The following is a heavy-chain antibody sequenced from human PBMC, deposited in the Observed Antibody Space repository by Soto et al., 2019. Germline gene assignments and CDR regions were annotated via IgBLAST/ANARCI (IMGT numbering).Heavy chain of an antibody. Sequence: ALVKVSCKASGYTITVLSMHWVRQAPGKGLEWMGGFDPEDGETIYAQKFQGRVTMTEDTSTDTAYMDLSSLRSEDTAVYYCATGIAAAGHFDFWGQGTLVTVSS. CDR1: GYTITVLS. CDR3: ATGIAAAGHFDF. CDR2: FDPEDGET. J-gene: IGHJ4*02. V-gene: IGHV1-24*01. D-gene: IGHD6-13*01.